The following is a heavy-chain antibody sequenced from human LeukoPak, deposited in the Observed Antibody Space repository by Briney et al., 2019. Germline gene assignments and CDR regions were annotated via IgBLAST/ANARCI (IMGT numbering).Heavy chain of an antibody. CDR3: ASADANYYDSSGYYGHDAFDI. Sequence: GASVKVSCKASGGTFSSYAISWVRRAPGQGLEWMGRIIPILGIANYAQKFQGRVTITADKSTSTAYMELSSLRSEDTAVYYCASADANYYDSSGYYGHDAFDIWGQGTMVTVSS. CDR2: IIPILGIA. D-gene: IGHD3-22*01. CDR1: GGTFSSYA. V-gene: IGHV1-69*04. J-gene: IGHJ3*02.